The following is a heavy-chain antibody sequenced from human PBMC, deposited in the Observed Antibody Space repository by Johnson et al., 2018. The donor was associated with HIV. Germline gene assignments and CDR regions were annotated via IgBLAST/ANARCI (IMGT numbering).Heavy chain of an antibody. CDR3: AKGAPPLGSPSWPDI. CDR1: GFTFSSYA. Sequence: VQLVESGGGVVQPGRSLRLSCAASGFTFSSYAMHWVRQAPGKGLEWVAVIWYDGSNKYYADSVKGRFTISRDNSKNTLYLQMNSLRAEDTAVYYCAKGAPPLGSPSWPDIWGQGTMVTVSS. CDR2: IWYDGSNK. D-gene: IGHD3-10*02. J-gene: IGHJ3*02. V-gene: IGHV3-33*06.